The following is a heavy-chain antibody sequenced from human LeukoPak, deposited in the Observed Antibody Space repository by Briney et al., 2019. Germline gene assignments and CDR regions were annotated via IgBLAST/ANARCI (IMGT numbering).Heavy chain of an antibody. Sequence: EASVKVSSKASVYTFTVYYMHWVRQAPGQGLGRMGWINPNSGGTNYAQKFQGRVTMTRDTTISTAYMELSRLRSDDTAVYYCARDLPGYNWNVATGGFDYWGQGTLVTVSS. V-gene: IGHV1-2*02. CDR3: ARDLPGYNWNVATGGFDY. J-gene: IGHJ4*02. CDR2: INPNSGGT. D-gene: IGHD1-1*01. CDR1: VYTFTVYY.